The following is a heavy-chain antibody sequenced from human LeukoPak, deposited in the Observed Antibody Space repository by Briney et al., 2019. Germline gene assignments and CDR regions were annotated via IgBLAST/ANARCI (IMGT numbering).Heavy chain of an antibody. CDR1: GFTFSTSA. CDR3: TKGGPYSHSDW. V-gene: IGHV3-23*01. J-gene: IGHJ4*02. Sequence: GGSLRLSCAASGFTFSTSAMSWVCQAPGKGLEWVSVISGFGESTYYADSVKGRFTTSRDRYKNTVYLQMNSLRAEDTAVYYCTKGGPYSHSDWWGQGTLVTVSS. CDR2: ISGFGEST. D-gene: IGHD3/OR15-3a*01.